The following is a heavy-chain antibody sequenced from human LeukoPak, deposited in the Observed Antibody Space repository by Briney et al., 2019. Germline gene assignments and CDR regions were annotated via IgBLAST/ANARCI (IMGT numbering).Heavy chain of an antibody. V-gene: IGHV3-9*01. Sequence: PGRSLRLSCAASGFTFYDYAMHWVRHAPGKGLEWVSGISWNSGSIGYADSVKGRFTISRDNAKNSLYLQMNSLSAEDTALYYCAKASLSFSSSWWCDPWGQGTLVTVSS. CDR2: ISWNSGSI. J-gene: IGHJ5*02. CDR3: AKASLSFSSSWWCDP. CDR1: GFTFYDYA. D-gene: IGHD6-6*01.